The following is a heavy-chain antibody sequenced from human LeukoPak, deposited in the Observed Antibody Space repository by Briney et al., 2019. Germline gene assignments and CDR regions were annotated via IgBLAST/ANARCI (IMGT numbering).Heavy chain of an antibody. CDR2: INPNSGGT. Sequence: ASVKVSCKAPGYTFTGYYMHWVRQAPGQGLEWMGWINPNSGGTNYAQKFQGRVTMTRDTSISTAYMELSRLRSDDTAVYYCARAARVVPAAIGCWFDPWGQGTLVTVSS. CDR1: GYTFTGYY. D-gene: IGHD2-2*01. J-gene: IGHJ5*02. V-gene: IGHV1-2*02. CDR3: ARAARVVPAAIGCWFDP.